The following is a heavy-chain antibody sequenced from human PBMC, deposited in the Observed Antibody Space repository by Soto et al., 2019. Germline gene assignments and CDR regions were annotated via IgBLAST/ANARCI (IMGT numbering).Heavy chain of an antibody. J-gene: IGHJ6*02. V-gene: IGHV4-31*03. CDR1: GGSISSGGYY. CDR2: IYYSGST. CDR3: AREVDGDPMDV. D-gene: IGHD4-17*01. Sequence: TLSLTCTVSGGSISSGGYYWSWIRQHPGKGLEWIGYIYYSGSTYYNPSLKSRVTISVDTSKNQFSLKLSSVTAADTAVYYCAREVDGDPMDVWGQGTTVTVSS.